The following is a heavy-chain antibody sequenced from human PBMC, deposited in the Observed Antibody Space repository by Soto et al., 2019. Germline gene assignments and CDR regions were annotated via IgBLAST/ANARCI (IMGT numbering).Heavy chain of an antibody. J-gene: IGHJ6*02. CDR3: ARWRIAARLYGMDV. Sequence: SETLSLTCTVSGGSISSGGYYWSWIRQHPGKGLEWIGYIYYSGSTYYNPSLKSRVTISVDTSKNEFSLKLSSVTAADTAVYYCARWRIAARLYGMDVWGQGTTVTVSS. CDR1: GGSISSGGYY. V-gene: IGHV4-31*03. D-gene: IGHD6-6*01. CDR2: IYYSGST.